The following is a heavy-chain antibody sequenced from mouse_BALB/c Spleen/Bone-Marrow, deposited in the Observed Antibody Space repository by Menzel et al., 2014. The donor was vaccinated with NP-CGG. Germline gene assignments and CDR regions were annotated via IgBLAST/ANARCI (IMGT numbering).Heavy chain of an antibody. CDR1: GYTFTSYY. CDR2: INPSNGGT. CDR3: TRSTMITYFDY. Sequence: QVTLKECGAELVKPGASVKLSCKASGYTFTSYYMYWVKQRPGQGLEWIGEINPSNGGTNFNEKFKSKATLTVDKSSSTAYMQLSSLTSEDSAVSYCTRSTMITYFDYWGQGTTLTVSS. V-gene: IGHV1S81*02. J-gene: IGHJ2*01. D-gene: IGHD2-4*01.